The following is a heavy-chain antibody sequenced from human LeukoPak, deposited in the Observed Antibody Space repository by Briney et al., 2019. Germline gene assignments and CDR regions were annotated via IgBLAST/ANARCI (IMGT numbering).Heavy chain of an antibody. Sequence: SETLSLTCTVSGGSISSFFWNWLRQPPGKGLEWIGNIYDSGITNYNPSLRSRVIISVDTSMNQFSLKLSSVTAADTAVYYCAGTLAYCGGDCYYRTDAFDIWGQGTMVTVSS. J-gene: IGHJ3*02. CDR2: IYDSGIT. CDR1: GGSISSFF. V-gene: IGHV4-59*01. CDR3: AGTLAYCGGDCYYRTDAFDI. D-gene: IGHD2-21*01.